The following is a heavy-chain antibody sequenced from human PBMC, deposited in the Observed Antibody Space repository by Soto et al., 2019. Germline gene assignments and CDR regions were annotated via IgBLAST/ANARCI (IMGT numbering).Heavy chain of an antibody. D-gene: IGHD5-18*01. CDR1: GYTFTSYA. CDR3: ATEIMTNFGYSYGYPDY. Sequence: ASVKVSCKASGYTFTSYAMHCVRQAPGQRLEWMGWINAGNGNTKYSQKFQGRVTITRDTSASTAYMELSGLRSEDTAVYYCATEIMTNFGYSYGYPDYWGQGTLVTVSS. V-gene: IGHV1-3*01. CDR2: INAGNGNT. J-gene: IGHJ4*02.